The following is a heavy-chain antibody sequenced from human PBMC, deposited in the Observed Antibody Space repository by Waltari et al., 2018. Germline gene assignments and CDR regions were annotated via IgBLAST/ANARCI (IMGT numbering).Heavy chain of an antibody. Sequence: EVQLVESGGGLVKPGESLRLSCAASGFTFSTYGMNWVRQAPGKGLEWGSFISGGGSDIYYLDSVKGRFTISRDNDKNSLYLQMDNLRAEDSGLYFCTRDLYGSGGDWFDPWGQGTLVTVSS. CDR1: GFTFSTYG. D-gene: IGHD3-10*01. V-gene: IGHV3-21*03. CDR3: TRDLYGSGGDWFDP. CDR2: ISGGGSDI. J-gene: IGHJ5*02.